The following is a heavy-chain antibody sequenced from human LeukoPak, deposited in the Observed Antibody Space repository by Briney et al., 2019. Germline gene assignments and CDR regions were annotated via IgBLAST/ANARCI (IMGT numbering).Heavy chain of an antibody. CDR1: GGSFDGYY. D-gene: IGHD1-14*01. J-gene: IGHJ5*02. CDR2: IVYSGST. Sequence: PSETLSLTCAVFGGSFDGYYWTWIRQSPEKGLEWIGEIVYSGSTNYNPSLKSRVIISADTSKVQFSLTLSSVTAADTAVYYCARDNHSGWFDPWGQGTLVTVSS. V-gene: IGHV4-34*12. CDR3: ARDNHSGWFDP.